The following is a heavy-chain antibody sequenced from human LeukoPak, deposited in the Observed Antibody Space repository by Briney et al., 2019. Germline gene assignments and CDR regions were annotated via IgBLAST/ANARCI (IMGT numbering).Heavy chain of an antibody. Sequence: PGGSLRLSCAASRFTFSSYWMSWVRQGPGKGLEWVANIKQDGSEKYYVDSVKGGFTISRDNAKNSLYLQMNGLRAEDTAVYYCATTLIREGSFTWGQGTLVTVSS. V-gene: IGHV3-7*01. CDR3: ATTLIREGSFT. CDR1: RFTFSSYW. J-gene: IGHJ5*02. CDR2: IKQDGSEK. D-gene: IGHD3-10*01.